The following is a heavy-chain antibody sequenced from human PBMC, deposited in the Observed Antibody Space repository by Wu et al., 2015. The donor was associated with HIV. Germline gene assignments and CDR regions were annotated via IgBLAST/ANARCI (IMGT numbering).Heavy chain of an antibody. D-gene: IGHD3-10*01. CDR1: GGIFSSSA. CDR3: ARGCGSGNYYYGMDV. V-gene: IGHV1-69*05. J-gene: IGHJ6*02. Sequence: QVQLVQSGAEMKRPGSSVKVSCKTSGGIFSSSAIAWVRQAPGQGLEWMGVIIPIFGTANYAQKFQGRVTITTDESTSTAYMELSSLRSEDTAVYYCARGCGSGNYYYGMDVWGQGTTGHRLL. CDR2: IIPIFGTA.